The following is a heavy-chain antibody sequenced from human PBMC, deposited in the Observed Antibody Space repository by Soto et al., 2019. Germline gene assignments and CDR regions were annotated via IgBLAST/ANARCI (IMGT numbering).Heavy chain of an antibody. CDR3: ARATGPTLSDC. CDR1: GFTFSSYD. J-gene: IGHJ1*01. CDR2: IGTAGET. Sequence: GGSVRLSCSASGFTFSSYDMHWVRQDPGKGLEWVSAIGTAGETNYAGSVKGRFTISRENAKNSLYLQMNSLRAGDTAIYFCARATGPTLSDCWGEGNMVIVSA. D-gene: IGHD2-21*01. V-gene: IGHV3-13*04.